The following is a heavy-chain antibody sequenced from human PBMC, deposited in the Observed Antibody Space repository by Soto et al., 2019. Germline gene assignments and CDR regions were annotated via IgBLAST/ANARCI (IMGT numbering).Heavy chain of an antibody. CDR2: IYYSGST. V-gene: IGHV4-59*01. J-gene: IGHJ3*02. D-gene: IGHD3-3*01. CDR1: GGSISSYY. CDR3: ARDGAGYYDFWSGYWIGAFDI. Sequence: QVQLQESGPGLVKPSETLSLTCTVSGGSISSYYWSWIRQPPGKGLEWIGYIYYSGSTNYNPSLTSRVTISVDTSKNQFSLKLSSVTAAETAVYYCARDGAGYYDFWSGYWIGAFDIWGQGTMVTVSS.